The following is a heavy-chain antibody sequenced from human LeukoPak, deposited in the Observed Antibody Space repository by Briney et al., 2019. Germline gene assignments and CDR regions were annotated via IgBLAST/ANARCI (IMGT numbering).Heavy chain of an antibody. CDR1: GGSINDYY. J-gene: IGHJ4*02. CDR3: ARTDVQVWL. D-gene: IGHD5-12*01. V-gene: IGHV4-59*01. Sequence: PSETLSLTCTVSGGSINDYYWSWIRQPPGKGLEWIGYIYFSGSTSYNPSLKSRVTMSIDTSKRYFSLRLTSVAASDTAIYYCARTDVQVWLWGQGTLVTVSS. CDR2: IYFSGST.